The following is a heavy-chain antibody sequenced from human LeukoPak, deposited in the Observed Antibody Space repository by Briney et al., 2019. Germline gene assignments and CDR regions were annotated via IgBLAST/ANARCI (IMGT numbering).Heavy chain of an antibody. Sequence: GGSLRLSCAASGFTFSSYEMNWVRQAPGKGLEGVSYISSSGSTIYYADAVKCRFTISRDNAKNSLYLQMNSLRAEDTAVYYCAREAYSSGWYYFDYWGQGTLVTVSS. D-gene: IGHD6-19*01. V-gene: IGHV3-48*03. CDR2: ISSSGSTI. CDR1: GFTFSSYE. CDR3: AREAYSSGWYYFDY. J-gene: IGHJ4*02.